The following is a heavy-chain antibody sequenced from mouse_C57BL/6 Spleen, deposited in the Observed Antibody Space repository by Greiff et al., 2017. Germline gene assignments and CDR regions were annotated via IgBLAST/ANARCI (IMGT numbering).Heavy chain of an antibody. CDR2: ISDGGSYT. D-gene: IGHD1-1*01. V-gene: IGHV5-4*01. Sequence: DVQLVESGGGLVKPGGSLKLSCAASGFTFSSYAMSWVRQTPEKRLEWVATISDGGSYTYYPDNVKGRFTISRDNAKNNLYLQMSHLKSEDTAMYYCARYYGSSYLDYWGQGTTLTVSS. CDR3: ARYYGSSYLDY. J-gene: IGHJ2*01. CDR1: GFTFSSYA.